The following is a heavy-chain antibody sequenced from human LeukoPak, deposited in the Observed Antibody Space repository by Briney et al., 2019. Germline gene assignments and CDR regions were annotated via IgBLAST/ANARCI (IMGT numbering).Heavy chain of an antibody. CDR1: GFTVSSNY. J-gene: IGHJ4*02. D-gene: IGHD6-19*01. Sequence: GGSLRLSCAASGFTVSSNYMSWVRQAPGKGLEWVSVIYSGGSTYYADSVKGRFTISRDNSKNTLYLQMNSLRAEDTAVYYCASAAGGPNSSGCEWCYWGQGTLVTVSS. V-gene: IGHV3-66*01. CDR3: ASAAGGPNSSGCEWCY. CDR2: IYSGGST.